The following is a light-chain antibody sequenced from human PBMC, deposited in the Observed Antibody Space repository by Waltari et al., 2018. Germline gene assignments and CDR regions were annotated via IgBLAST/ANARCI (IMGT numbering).Light chain of an antibody. CDR1: QNINSN. CDR2: AAS. J-gene: IGKJ1*01. Sequence: IQMTQSPSALSASVGDRVTISCRASQNINSNLEWYQQKPGKAPKLLIYAASSLQSGIPSLFSCSGSGTHFSLTISSLQPAYSSAYYCQHYYDNPCTFGHGTKVEI. CDR3: QHYYDNPCT. V-gene: IGKV1-6*01.